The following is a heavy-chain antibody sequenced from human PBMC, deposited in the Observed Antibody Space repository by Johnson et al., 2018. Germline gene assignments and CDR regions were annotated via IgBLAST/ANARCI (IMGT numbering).Heavy chain of an antibody. D-gene: IGHD4-17*01. CDR3: AKDNDYGARGAFDI. CDR2: ISGSGGST. Sequence: VQLVESGGGVVQPGRSLRLSCAASGFTFNRYVMHWVRQAPGKGLEWVSAISGSGGSTYYADSVKGRFTISRDNSKNTRYLQMNSLRAEDTAVYYCAKDNDYGARGAFDIWGQGTMVTVSS. CDR1: GFTFNRYV. V-gene: IGHV3-23*04. J-gene: IGHJ3*02.